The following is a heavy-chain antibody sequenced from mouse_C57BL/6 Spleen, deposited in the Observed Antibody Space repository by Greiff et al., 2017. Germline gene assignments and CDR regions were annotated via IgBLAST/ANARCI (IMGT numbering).Heavy chain of an antibody. CDR2: IYPGDGDT. J-gene: IGHJ3*01. D-gene: IGHD1-1*01. Sequence: QVQLKQSGPELVKPGASVKISCKASGYAFSSSWMNWVKQRPGKGLEWIGRIYPGDGDTNSNGKFKGKATLTADKSSSTAYMQLSSLTSEDSAVYFCATYYGSSYWFAYWGQGTLVTVSA. V-gene: IGHV1-82*01. CDR3: ATYYGSSYWFAY. CDR1: GYAFSSSW.